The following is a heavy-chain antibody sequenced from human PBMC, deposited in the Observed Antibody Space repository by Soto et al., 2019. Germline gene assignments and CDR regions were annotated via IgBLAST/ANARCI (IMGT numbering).Heavy chain of an antibody. V-gene: IGHV3-23*01. D-gene: IGHD3-16*01. J-gene: IGHJ4*02. CDR3: AKSPPKTTFGPFDY. CDR1: GFTFSSYA. Sequence: TGGSLRLSCAASGFTFSSYAMSWVRQAPGKGLEWGSAISGSGGSRYYADSVKGRFTISRDNSKNTLYLQMNSLRAEDTAVYYCAKSPPKTTFGPFDYWGQGTLVTVSS. CDR2: ISGSGGSR.